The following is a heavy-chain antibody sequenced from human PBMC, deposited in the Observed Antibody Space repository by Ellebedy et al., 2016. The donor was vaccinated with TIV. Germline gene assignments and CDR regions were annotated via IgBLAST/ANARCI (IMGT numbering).Heavy chain of an antibody. J-gene: IGHJ4*02. Sequence: GGSLRLXXAASGFTFSTYTMNWARQAPGKGLEWVSSISSSTSNKYYADSVKGRFTISRDNANNSLYLSMNSLRVEDTAVYYCARYCSGGTCYSALDSWGQGTLLTVSS. CDR2: ISSSTSNK. D-gene: IGHD2-15*01. CDR1: GFTFSTYT. CDR3: ARYCSGGTCYSALDS. V-gene: IGHV3-21*01.